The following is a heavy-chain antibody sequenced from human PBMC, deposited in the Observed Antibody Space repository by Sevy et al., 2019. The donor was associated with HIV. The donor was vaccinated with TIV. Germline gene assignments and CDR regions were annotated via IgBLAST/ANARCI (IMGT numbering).Heavy chain of an antibody. CDR1: GFTFSNYA. V-gene: IGHV3-23*01. D-gene: IGHD3-22*01. CDR3: ARKYDSSGYFDY. CDR2: ISGSGGSGDKT. J-gene: IGHJ4*02. Sequence: GGSLRLSCAASGFTFSNYAMNWVRQAPGKGLEWVSGISGSGGSGDKTNYADSGKGRFTIYRDDSKNSLYLQLNSLRAEDTAIYYCARKYDSSGYFDYWGQGTLVTVSS.